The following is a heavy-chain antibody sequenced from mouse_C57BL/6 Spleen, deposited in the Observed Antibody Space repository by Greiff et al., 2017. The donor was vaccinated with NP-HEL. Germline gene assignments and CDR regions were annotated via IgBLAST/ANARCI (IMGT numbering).Heavy chain of an antibody. V-gene: IGHV1-81*01. D-gene: IGHD2-5*01. CDR1: GYTFTSYG. J-gene: IGHJ1*03. CDR2: IYPRSGNT. CDR3: ARGGSYYSNYYWYFDV. Sequence: VQLQQSGAELARPGASVKLSCKASGYTFTSYGISWVEQRTGQGLEWIGEIYPRSGNTYYNEKFKGQATLTADKSSSTAYMELRSLTSEDSAVYFCARGGSYYSNYYWYFDVWGTGTTVTVSS.